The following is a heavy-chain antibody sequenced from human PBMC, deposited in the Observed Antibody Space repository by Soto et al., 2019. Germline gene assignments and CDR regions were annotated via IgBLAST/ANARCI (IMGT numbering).Heavy chain of an antibody. Sequence: QVQLQQWGAGLLKPSETLSLTCAVYGGSFSGYYWSWIRQPPGKGLEWIGEINHSGSTNYNPSLKSRVTISVDTSKNQFSLKLSSVTAADTAVYYCARGPGTVGFWVDPWGQGTLVTVSS. CDR2: INHSGST. D-gene: IGHD4-17*01. V-gene: IGHV4-34*01. CDR1: GGSFSGYY. J-gene: IGHJ5*02. CDR3: ARGPGTVGFWVDP.